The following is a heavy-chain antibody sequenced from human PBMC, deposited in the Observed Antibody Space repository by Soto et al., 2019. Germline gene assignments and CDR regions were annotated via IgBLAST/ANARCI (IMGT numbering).Heavy chain of an antibody. J-gene: IGHJ6*02. CDR3: ARDRKYYYDSSGYPTTQGYGMDV. CDR2: IIPIFGTA. V-gene: IGHV1-69*13. D-gene: IGHD3-22*01. Sequence: ASVKASGTASGGTFSSYAISCVRQAPRQGLEWMGGIIPIFGTANYAQKFQGRVTITADESTSTAYMELSSLRSEDTAVYYCARDRKYYYDSSGYPTTQGYGMDVWGQGTTVTVSS. CDR1: GGTFSSYA.